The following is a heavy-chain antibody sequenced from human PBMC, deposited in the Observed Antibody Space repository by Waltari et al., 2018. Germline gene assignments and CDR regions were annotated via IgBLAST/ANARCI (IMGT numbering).Heavy chain of an antibody. J-gene: IGHJ4*02. CDR3: ARAWRWLHRSDFDY. CDR1: GYTFTGYY. V-gene: IGHV1-2*02. D-gene: IGHD5-12*01. CDR2: INPNSGGT. Sequence: QVQLVQSGAEVKKPGASVKVSCKASGYTFTGYYMHWVRQAPGQGLEWMGWINPNSGGTNYAQKLQGRVTMTRDTSISTAYMELSRLRSDDTAVYYCARAWRWLHRSDFDYWGQGTLVTVSS.